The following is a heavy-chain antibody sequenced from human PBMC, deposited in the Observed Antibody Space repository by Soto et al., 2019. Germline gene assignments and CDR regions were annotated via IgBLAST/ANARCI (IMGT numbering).Heavy chain of an antibody. V-gene: IGHV1-46*03. CDR1: GYSFTTYY. CDR3: TRGFLDDGDYQAYLAFDL. D-gene: IGHD4-17*01. J-gene: IGHJ3*01. Sequence: ASVKVSCKASGYSFTTYYMHWVRQAPGQGLEWMGIINPSVGTTSYAQKFHGRVTMTRDTSTSTVYMEMSSLRSEDTAVYYCTRGFLDDGDYQAYLAFDLWGQGTMVTVSS. CDR2: INPSVGTT.